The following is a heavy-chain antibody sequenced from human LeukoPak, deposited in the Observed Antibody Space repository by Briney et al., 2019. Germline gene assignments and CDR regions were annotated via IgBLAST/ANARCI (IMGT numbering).Heavy chain of an antibody. D-gene: IGHD3-3*01. CDR3: ATPPYYDFWSGYYMPPYFDY. Sequence: PGGSLRLSCAASGFTFTNYAMSWVRQAPGKGLEWVSGTGASGITTHYAGSVKGRFTLSRDNSQNTPSLQMSGLTAEDTAVYYCATPPYYDFWSGYYMPPYFDYWGQGTLVTVSS. CDR2: TGASGITT. J-gene: IGHJ4*02. CDR1: GFTFTNYA. V-gene: IGHV3-23*01.